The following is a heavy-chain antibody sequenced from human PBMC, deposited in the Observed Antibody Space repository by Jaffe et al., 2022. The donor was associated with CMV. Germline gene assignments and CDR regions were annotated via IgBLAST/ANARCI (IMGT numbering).Heavy chain of an antibody. CDR1: GYTFTGYY. CDR3: ARDSGGFYYYYYMDV. V-gene: IGHV1-2*04. Sequence: QVQLVQSGAEVKKPGASVKVSCKASGYTFTGYYMHWVRQAPGQGLEWMGWINPNSGGTNYAQKFQGWVTMTRDTSISTAYMELSRLRSDDTAVYYCARDSGGFYYYYYMDVWGKGTTVTVSS. CDR2: INPNSGGT. J-gene: IGHJ6*03. D-gene: IGHD1-26*01.